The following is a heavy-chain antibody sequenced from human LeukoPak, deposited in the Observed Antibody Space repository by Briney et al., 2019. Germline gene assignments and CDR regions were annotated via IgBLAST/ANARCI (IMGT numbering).Heavy chain of an antibody. CDR2: ISAYNGNT. V-gene: IGHV1-18*04. J-gene: IGHJ4*02. Sequence: ASVKVSCKTSGYTFTGYFLHWVRQAPGQGLEWMGWISAYNGNTNYAQKLQGRVTMTTDTSTSTAYMELRSLRSDDTAVYYCARERVVGVATITLDYFDYWGQGTLVTVSS. CDR3: ARERVVGVATITLDYFDY. CDR1: GYTFTGYF. D-gene: IGHD5-12*01.